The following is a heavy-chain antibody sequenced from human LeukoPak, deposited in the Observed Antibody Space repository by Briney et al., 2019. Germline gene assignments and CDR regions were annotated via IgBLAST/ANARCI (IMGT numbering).Heavy chain of an antibody. Sequence: KTSETLSRTCAVYGGSFSGYYWSWIRQPPGKGLEWIGEINHSGSTNYNPSLKSRVTISVDTSKNQFSLKLSSVTAADTAVYYCARVRLPGDSSGCIDYWGQGTLVTVSS. CDR3: ARVRLPGDSSGCIDY. D-gene: IGHD6-19*01. CDR2: INHSGST. CDR1: GGSFSGYY. V-gene: IGHV4-34*01. J-gene: IGHJ4*02.